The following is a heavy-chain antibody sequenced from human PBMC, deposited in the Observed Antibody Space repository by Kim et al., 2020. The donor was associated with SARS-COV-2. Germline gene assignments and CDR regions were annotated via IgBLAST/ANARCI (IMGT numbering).Heavy chain of an antibody. D-gene: IGHD3-22*01. Sequence: GGSLRLSCAASGFTFSDYYMSWIRQAPGKGLEWVSYISSSGSTIYYADSVTGRFTISRGNAKNSLYLQMNSLRAEDKAVYYCARARNYYYDSSGSHYYFDYWGQGTLVTVSS. J-gene: IGHJ4*02. CDR3: ARARNYYYDSSGSHYYFDY. CDR2: ISSSGSTI. CDR1: GFTFSDYY. V-gene: IGHV3-11*01.